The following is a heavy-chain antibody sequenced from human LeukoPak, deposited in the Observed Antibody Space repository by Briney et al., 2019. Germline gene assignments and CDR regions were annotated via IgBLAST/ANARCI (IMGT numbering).Heavy chain of an antibody. D-gene: IGHD1-14*01. CDR2: INAGHGNT. CDR1: GYTYTSYA. J-gene: IGHJ4*02. CDR3: ARGAGFAEPLPEY. Sequence: ASVKVSCKASGYTYTSYAIQWVRQAPGQRLEWMGWINAGHGNTKYSQNFQGRVTITRDTSASTAYMELSSLRSEDTAVYYRARGAGFAEPLPEYWGQGTLLTVSS. V-gene: IGHV1-3*01.